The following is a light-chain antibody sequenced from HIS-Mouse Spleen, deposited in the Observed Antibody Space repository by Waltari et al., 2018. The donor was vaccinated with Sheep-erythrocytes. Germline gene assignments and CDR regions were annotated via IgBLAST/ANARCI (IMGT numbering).Light chain of an antibody. CDR1: SSDVGGYNY. Sequence: QSALTQPRSVSGSPGQSVTISCTGPSSDVGGYNYFHWYQQHPGKAPKLMIYDVSKRPSGVPDRFSGSKSGNTASLTISGLQAEDEADYYCCSYAGSYNHVFATGTKVTVL. V-gene: IGLV2-11*01. CDR3: CSYAGSYNHV. CDR2: DVS. J-gene: IGLJ1*01.